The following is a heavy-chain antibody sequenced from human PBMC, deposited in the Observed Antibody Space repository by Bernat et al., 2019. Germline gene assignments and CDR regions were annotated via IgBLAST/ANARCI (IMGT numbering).Heavy chain of an antibody. J-gene: IGHJ4*02. CDR3: ARRYSYGSHFDY. CDR1: GFTFSNYA. CDR2: ISGVGGNT. V-gene: IGHV3-23*01. Sequence: EVQLLASGGGLVQPGGSLRLSCVASGFTFSNYAMSWVRQAPGKGLEWVSAISGVGGNTYYADSVRGRFTISRDNSKNTLTLQMSSLRVEDTAVYYCARRYSYGSHFDYWGQGTLVTVSS. D-gene: IGHD5-18*01.